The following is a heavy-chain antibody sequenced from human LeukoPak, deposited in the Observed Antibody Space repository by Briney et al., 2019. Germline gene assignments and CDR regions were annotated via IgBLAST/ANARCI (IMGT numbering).Heavy chain of an antibody. CDR3: AKDLVLSDGYNFDY. Sequence: GRSLRLSCAASGFTFSNYGMHWVRQAPGKGLEWVAVISNDGNRKYYSDSVKGRFTISRDNSKNTLYLQMNSLRAEDTAVYYCAKDLVLSDGYNFDYWGQGTLVTVSS. J-gene: IGHJ4*02. V-gene: IGHV3-30*18. D-gene: IGHD5-24*01. CDR1: GFTFSNYG. CDR2: ISNDGNRK.